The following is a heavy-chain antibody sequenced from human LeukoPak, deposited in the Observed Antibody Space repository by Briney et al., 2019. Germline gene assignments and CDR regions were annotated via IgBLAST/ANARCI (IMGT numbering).Heavy chain of an antibody. CDR1: GGSISSSY. CDR2: IYLSGST. V-gene: IGHV4-59*05. Sequence: SETLSLTCTVSGGSISSSYWSWIRQPAGKGLEWIGRIYLSGSTYYNPSLKSRVTISVDTSKNQFSLKLSSVTAADTAVYYCARTRYYYNSRSYGAPYYFDYWGQGTLVTVSS. J-gene: IGHJ4*02. D-gene: IGHD3-10*01. CDR3: ARTRYYYNSRSYGAPYYFDY.